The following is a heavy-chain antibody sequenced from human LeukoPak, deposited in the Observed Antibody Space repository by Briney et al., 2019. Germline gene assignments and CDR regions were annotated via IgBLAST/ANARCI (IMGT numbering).Heavy chain of an antibody. Sequence: SETLSLTCTVSGGSISSYYWSWIRQPPGKGLEWIGSIYYSGSTDYNPSLKSRVTISVDTSKNQFSLKLSSVTAADTAVYYCASLYGSGFSLDYWGQGTLVTVSS. J-gene: IGHJ4*02. D-gene: IGHD3-10*01. V-gene: IGHV4-59*08. CDR1: GGSISSYY. CDR2: IYYSGST. CDR3: ASLYGSGFSLDY.